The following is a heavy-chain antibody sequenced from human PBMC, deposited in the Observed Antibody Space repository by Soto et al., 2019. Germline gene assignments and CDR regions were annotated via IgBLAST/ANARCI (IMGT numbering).Heavy chain of an antibody. CDR3: ARLGEYYQSPDP. Sequence: PSETLSLTCTVFGGSVSSSGNYWGWIRQPPGKGLEWIGSIYYSGSTSYNPSLKSRVTISLETSKSQFSLRLSSVTAADTAVYYCARLGEYYQSPDPWGPGTLVTVSS. CDR2: IYYSGST. J-gene: IGHJ5*02. V-gene: IGHV4-39*07. D-gene: IGHD2-2*01. CDR1: GGSVSSSGNY.